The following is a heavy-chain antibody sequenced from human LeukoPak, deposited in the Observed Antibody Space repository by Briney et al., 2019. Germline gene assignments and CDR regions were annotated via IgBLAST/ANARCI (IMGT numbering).Heavy chain of an antibody. CDR3: ATGIGSSSYNNWFDP. J-gene: IGHJ5*02. V-gene: IGHV1-24*01. D-gene: IGHD6-6*01. CDR2: FDPEDGET. CDR1: GYTLTELS. Sequence: ASVKVSCKVSGYTLTELSMHWVRQAPGKGLEWMGGFDPEDGETIYAQKFQGRVTMTEETSTDTAYMELSSLRSEDTAVYYCATGIGSSSYNNWFDPWGQGTLVTVSS.